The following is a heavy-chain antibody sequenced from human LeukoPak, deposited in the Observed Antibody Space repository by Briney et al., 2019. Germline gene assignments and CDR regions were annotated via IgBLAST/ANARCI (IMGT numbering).Heavy chain of an antibody. CDR1: GGSISSYY. J-gene: IGHJ4*02. V-gene: IGHV4-4*09. CDR2: ISTSGST. D-gene: IGHD6-13*01. CDR3: ARQGGQQLPPLY. Sequence: SETVSLTCSVSGGSISSYYWTWIRQPPGKGLEWIGYISTSGSTNYNASLKSPVTISLDTSKNQFSLKLSSVTAADTAVYYCARQGGQQLPPLYWGQGTLVTVSP.